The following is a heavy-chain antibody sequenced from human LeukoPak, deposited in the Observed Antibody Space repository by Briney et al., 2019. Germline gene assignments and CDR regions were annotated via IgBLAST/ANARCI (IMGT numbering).Heavy chain of an antibody. J-gene: IGHJ3*02. CDR2: IKQDGSEK. V-gene: IGHV3-7*01. Sequence: GGSLRLSCAASGFTFSSYWMSWVRQAPGKGLERVANIKQDGSEKYYVDSVKGRFTISRDNAKNSLYLQMNSLRAEDTAVYYCAREQGISGHDAFDIWGQGTMVTVSS. D-gene: IGHD3-3*02. CDR1: GFTFSSYW. CDR3: AREQGISGHDAFDI.